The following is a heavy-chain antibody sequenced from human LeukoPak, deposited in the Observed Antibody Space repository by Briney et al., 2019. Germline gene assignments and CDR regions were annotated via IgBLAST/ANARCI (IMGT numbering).Heavy chain of an antibody. D-gene: IGHD6-13*01. Sequence: GGSLRLSCAASGFTFSSYAMHWVRQAPGKGQEWVAVISYDGSNKYYADSVKGRFTISRDNSKNTLYLQMNSLRAEDTAVYYCARGYSSDCWGQGTLVTVSS. J-gene: IGHJ4*02. V-gene: IGHV3-30*04. CDR2: ISYDGSNK. CDR1: GFTFSSYA. CDR3: ARGYSSDC.